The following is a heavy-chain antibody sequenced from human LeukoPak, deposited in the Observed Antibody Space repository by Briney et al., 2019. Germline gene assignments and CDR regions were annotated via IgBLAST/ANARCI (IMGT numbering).Heavy chain of an antibody. J-gene: IGHJ3*02. V-gene: IGHV3-33*01. CDR2: IWYDGSNK. D-gene: IGHD3-22*01. CDR1: GFTFSSYG. CDR3: ARAADYYDSSGYPDAFDI. Sequence: HPGGSLRLSCAASGFTFSSYGMHWVRQAPGKGLEWVAVIWYDGSNKYYADSVKGRFTISRDNSKNTLYLQMNSLRAEDTAVYYCARAADYYDSSGYPDAFDIWGQGTMVTGSS.